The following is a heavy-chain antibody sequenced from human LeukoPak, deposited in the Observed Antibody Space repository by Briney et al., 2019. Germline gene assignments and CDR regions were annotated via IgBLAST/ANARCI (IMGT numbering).Heavy chain of an antibody. Sequence: GGSLRLSCAASGFTFSSYWMHWVRQAPGKGLVWVSRINSDGSSTSYADSVKGRFTISRDNAKDTLYLQMNSLRAEDTAVYYCAKDIYTMVRGVLDVWGKGTTVTVSS. V-gene: IGHV3-74*01. D-gene: IGHD3-10*01. J-gene: IGHJ6*04. CDR3: AKDIYTMVRGVLDV. CDR2: INSDGSST. CDR1: GFTFSSYW.